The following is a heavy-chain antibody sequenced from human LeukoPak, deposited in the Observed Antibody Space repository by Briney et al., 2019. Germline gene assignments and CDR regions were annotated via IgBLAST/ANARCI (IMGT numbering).Heavy chain of an antibody. Sequence: GGSLRLSCATSGFTFSNYWVTWLRQAPGKGLEWVANIKQDGSEMHYADAVMGRFTISRDNAKASPLLQMNSLRAEDTAVYYCARDDRYGYYDYWGQGTLVTVSS. CDR2: IKQDGSEM. CDR3: ARDDRYGYYDY. J-gene: IGHJ4*02. CDR1: GFTFSNYW. D-gene: IGHD2-2*03. V-gene: IGHV3-7*01.